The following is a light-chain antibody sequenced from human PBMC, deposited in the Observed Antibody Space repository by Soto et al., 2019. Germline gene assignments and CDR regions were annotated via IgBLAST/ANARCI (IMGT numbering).Light chain of an antibody. CDR2: DVN. V-gene: IGLV2-14*03. CDR1: GSDVGGYNY. CDR3: SSYTSSSTLYV. Sequence: QSALTQPASVSGSPGQSITVSCTGTGSDVGGYNYVSWYQQYPGQAPKLMIYDVNKRPSGVSNRFSGSKSGNTASLTISGLQAEDEADYYCSSYTSSSTLYVFASGTKLTVL. J-gene: IGLJ1*01.